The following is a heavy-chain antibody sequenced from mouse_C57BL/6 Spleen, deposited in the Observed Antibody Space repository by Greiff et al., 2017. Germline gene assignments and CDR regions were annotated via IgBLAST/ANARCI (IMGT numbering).Heavy chain of an antibody. CDR2: ISRGSSTI. CDR3: ARWGGSSFDG. J-gene: IGHJ2*01. V-gene: IGHV5-17*01. Sequence: EVKLMESGGGLVKPGGSLKLSCAASGFTFSDYGMHWVRQAPEKGLEWVAYISRGSSTIYYADTVKGRFTISRDKAKNTLFLQMTSLRSEDTAMYYCARWGGSSFDGWGQGTTLSVSS. D-gene: IGHD1-1*01. CDR1: GFTFSDYG.